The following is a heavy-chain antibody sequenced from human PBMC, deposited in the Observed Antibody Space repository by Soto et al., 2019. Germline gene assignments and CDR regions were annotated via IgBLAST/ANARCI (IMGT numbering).Heavy chain of an antibody. V-gene: IGHV4-31*03. Sequence: QVQLQESGPGLVKPSQTLSLTCTVSGGSISSGGYYWSWIRQHLGKGLECIGYIYYSGSTYYKPSTKSRVTISLDTSKNQLSLKLTSVTAAHTAVYYCAIRVYPWGQGTLVTVSS. J-gene: IGHJ5*02. D-gene: IGHD3-3*01. CDR2: IYYSGST. CDR3: AIRVYP. CDR1: GGSISSGGYY.